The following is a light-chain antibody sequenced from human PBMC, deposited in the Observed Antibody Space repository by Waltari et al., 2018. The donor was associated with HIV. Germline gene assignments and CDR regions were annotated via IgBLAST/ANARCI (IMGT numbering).Light chain of an antibody. CDR3: QQYYSTPPT. Sequence: DIVMTQSPDSLAVSLGERATINCKSSQSVLYSSNNKNYFAWYQQKPGQPPKLLIYWASTRESGVPDRISGSGSGTDFTLTINSLQAEDVALYFCQQYYSTPPTFGGGTKVEIK. V-gene: IGKV4-1*01. CDR2: WAS. J-gene: IGKJ4*01. CDR1: QSVLYSSNNKNY.